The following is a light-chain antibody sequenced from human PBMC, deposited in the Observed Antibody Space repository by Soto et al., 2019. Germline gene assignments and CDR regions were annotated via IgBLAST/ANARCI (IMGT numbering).Light chain of an antibody. V-gene: IGKV1-5*03. CDR3: QQYNGYPLT. Sequence: DIQVTQSPSTLSASVGDRVTISCRASQSLNDWLAWYQQKPGKAPKLLIYKASGLESGVPSRFSGSGSGTEFTLTISSLQPDDFAAYYCQQYNGYPLTFGQGTKVEIK. J-gene: IGKJ1*01. CDR2: KAS. CDR1: QSLNDW.